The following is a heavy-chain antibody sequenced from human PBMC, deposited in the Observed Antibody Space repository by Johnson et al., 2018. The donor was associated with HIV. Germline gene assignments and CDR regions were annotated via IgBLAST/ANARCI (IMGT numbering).Heavy chain of an antibody. J-gene: IGHJ3*02. CDR2: IFTVGDV. CDR3: AREDQNWNYDHAFDI. V-gene: IGHV3-66*02. CDR1: GITVSSNY. D-gene: IGHD1-7*01. Sequence: VQLVESGGGLAQPGGSLRLSCAASGITVSSNYMSWVRQAPGKGLEWVSVIFTVGDVYYADSVKGRFTISRDNSKNTLYLQMNSLRAEDTAVYYCAREDQNWNYDHAFDIWGQGTMVTVSS.